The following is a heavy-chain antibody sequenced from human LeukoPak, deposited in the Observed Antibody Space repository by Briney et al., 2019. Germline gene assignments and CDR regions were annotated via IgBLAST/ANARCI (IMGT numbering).Heavy chain of an antibody. V-gene: IGHV4-30-4*01. Sequence: PSETLSLTCTVSGGSISSGDYYWSWIRQPPGKGLEWIGYIYYSGSTYYNPSLKSRVTISVDTSKNQFSLKLSSVTAADTAVYYCAREGGIQLWYYYGMDAWGQGTTVTVSS. CDR2: IYYSGST. J-gene: IGHJ6*02. CDR1: GGSISSGDYY. CDR3: AREGGIQLWYYYGMDA. D-gene: IGHD5-18*01.